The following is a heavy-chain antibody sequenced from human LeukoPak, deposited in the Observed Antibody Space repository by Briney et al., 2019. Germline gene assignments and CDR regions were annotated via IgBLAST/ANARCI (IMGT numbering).Heavy chain of an antibody. CDR2: INPNSGGT. D-gene: IGHD6-13*01. J-gene: IGHJ4*02. CDR1: GYTLPRYY. CDR3: ARPTGYSGTN. V-gene: IGHV1-2*06. Sequence: ASVTVSCKASGYTLPRYYMHWVRQAPGQGLEWMGRINPNSGGTNYAQKFQGRVTMTRDTSISTAYMELSRLRSDDTAVYYCARPTGYSGTNWGQGTLVTVSS.